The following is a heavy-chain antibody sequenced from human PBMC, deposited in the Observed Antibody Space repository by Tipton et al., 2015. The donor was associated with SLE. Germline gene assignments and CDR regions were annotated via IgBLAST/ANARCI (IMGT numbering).Heavy chain of an antibody. D-gene: IGHD3-16*01. Sequence: TLSLTCTVSGGSISSGSYYWSWIRQPPGKGLEWIGYIYYSGSTNYNPSLKSRVTISVDTSKNQFSLKLSSVTAADTAVYYCARVGFGGAGLDYWGQGTLVTVSS. J-gene: IGHJ4*02. CDR2: IYYSGST. V-gene: IGHV4-61*01. CDR1: GGSISSGSYY. CDR3: ARVGFGGAGLDY.